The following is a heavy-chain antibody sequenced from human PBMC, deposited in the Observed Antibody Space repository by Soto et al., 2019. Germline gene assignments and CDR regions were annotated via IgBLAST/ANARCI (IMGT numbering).Heavy chain of an antibody. CDR1: GFTFTNYE. CDR2: ISSSGKTI. CDR3: ARAPSGSYPEFDY. V-gene: IGHV3-48*03. Sequence: HPGGSLRLSCAASGFTFTNYEMNWVRQAPGKGLEWISYISSSGKTISYADSVKGRFTISRDNAKNSLYLQMNSLRAEDTAVYYCARAPSGSYPEFDYWGQGTLVTVSS. D-gene: IGHD1-26*01. J-gene: IGHJ4*02.